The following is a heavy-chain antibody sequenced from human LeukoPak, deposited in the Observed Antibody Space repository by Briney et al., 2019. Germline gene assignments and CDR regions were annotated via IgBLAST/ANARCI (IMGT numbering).Heavy chain of an antibody. Sequence: PGKSLTLSCVASGFTFNTYGMHWIRQAPCKGLEWVAVIWYDGSQKHYADSVNGRFTISRDDSKNTLFLQMSGLRDDDTAMYYCAGAYSAGWFSYWGQGTPVIVSS. V-gene: IGHV3-33*01. D-gene: IGHD6-19*01. J-gene: IGHJ4*02. CDR3: AGAYSAGWFSY. CDR2: IWYDGSQK. CDR1: GFTFNTYG.